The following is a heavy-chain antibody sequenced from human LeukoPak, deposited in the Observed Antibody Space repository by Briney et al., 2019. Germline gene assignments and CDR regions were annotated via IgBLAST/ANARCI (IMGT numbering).Heavy chain of an antibody. V-gene: IGHV3-74*01. CDR3: ARGFTILGVVNDAFDI. CDR2: IDSDGSST. D-gene: IGHD3-3*01. J-gene: IGHJ3*02. Sequence: PGGSRRLSCAASGFTFSDYWMHWVRQAPGKGLVWVSRIDSDGSSTSNADSVKGRFTISRDNAKNTVYLQMNSLRAEDTAVYYCARGFTILGVVNDAFDIRGQGTMVTVSS. CDR1: GFTFSDYW.